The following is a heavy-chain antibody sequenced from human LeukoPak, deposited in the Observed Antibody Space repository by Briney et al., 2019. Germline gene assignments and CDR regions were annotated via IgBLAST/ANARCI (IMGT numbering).Heavy chain of an antibody. J-gene: IGHJ4*02. CDR2: INHSGST. CDR1: GGSFSGYY. D-gene: IGHD1-26*01. V-gene: IGHV4-34*01. CDR3: ARVTKWELLGHFDY. Sequence: SETLSLTCAVYGGSFSGYYWSWIRQPPGKGLEWIGEINHSGSTNYNPSLKSRVTISVDTSKNQFSLKLSSVTAADTAVYYCARVTKWELLGHFDYWGQGTLVTVSS.